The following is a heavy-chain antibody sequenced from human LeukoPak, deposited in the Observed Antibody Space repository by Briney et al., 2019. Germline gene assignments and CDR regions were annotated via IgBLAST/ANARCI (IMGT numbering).Heavy chain of an antibody. CDR2: ISGGGGNT. V-gene: IGHV3-23*01. J-gene: IGHJ4*02. Sequence: PGGSLRLSCAASGFTFSSYAMNWVRQAPGQGLEWVSVISGGGGNTYYADSVKGRFTISRDNSKNTLYLQMNSLRAEDTAVYYCARQAGTTEFDYWGQGTLVTVSS. D-gene: IGHD1-7*01. CDR3: ARQAGTTEFDY. CDR1: GFTFSSYA.